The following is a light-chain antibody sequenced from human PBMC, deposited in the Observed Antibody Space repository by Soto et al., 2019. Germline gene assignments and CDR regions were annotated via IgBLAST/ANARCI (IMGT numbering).Light chain of an antibody. Sequence: SYELTQPPSVSVSPGQTARITCSGDASPTQYAYWYQQRPGQAPVLVIEKDTDRPSGIPERFSGSSSGTTVTLTISGVQAEDEADYYCQSADSSGTYQVFGTGTKLTVL. CDR2: KDT. V-gene: IGLV3-25*02. CDR1: ASPTQY. CDR3: QSADSSGTYQV. J-gene: IGLJ1*01.